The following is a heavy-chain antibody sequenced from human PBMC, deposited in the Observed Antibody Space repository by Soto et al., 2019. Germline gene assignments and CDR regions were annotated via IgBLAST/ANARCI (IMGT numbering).Heavy chain of an antibody. V-gene: IGHV4-59*01. CDR3: ARDGAAGLGY. CDR1: GGSISSYY. Sequence: QVQLQESGPGLVKPSETLSLTSTVSGGSISSYYWSWIRQPPGKGLEWIGYIYYSGSTNYNPSLKSRVTISVDTSKNQFSLKLSSVTAADTAVYYCARDGAAGLGYWGQGTLVTVSS. J-gene: IGHJ4*02. D-gene: IGHD6-13*01. CDR2: IYYSGST.